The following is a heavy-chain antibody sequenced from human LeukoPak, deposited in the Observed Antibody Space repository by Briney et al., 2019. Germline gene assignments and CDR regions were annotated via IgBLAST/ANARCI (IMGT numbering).Heavy chain of an antibody. V-gene: IGHV1-2*02. Sequence: ASVKVSCKASGYTFTGYYMHWVRQAPGQGLEWMGWINPNTDSTSYAQKFQGRVTMTRDTSISTAYMELSRLKSDDTAIYYCARIGRNLNWFDPWGQGTLVTVSS. CDR1: GYTFTGYY. CDR3: ARIGRNLNWFDP. CDR2: INPNTDST. J-gene: IGHJ5*02.